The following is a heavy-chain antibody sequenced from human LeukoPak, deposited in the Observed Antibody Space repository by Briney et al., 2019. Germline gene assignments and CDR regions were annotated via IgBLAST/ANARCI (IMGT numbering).Heavy chain of an antibody. Sequence: GGSLRLSCAASGFTFSTYWMHWVRQAPGKGLVWVSRIKSDGKTNYADSVKGRFTISRDNAKNTVSLQMNSLRAEDTGVYYCARAPSEIGGYYPEYFRHWGQGTLVTVSS. CDR3: ARAPSEIGGYYPEYFRH. CDR1: GFTFSTYW. V-gene: IGHV3-74*01. J-gene: IGHJ1*01. CDR2: IKSDGKT. D-gene: IGHD3-22*01.